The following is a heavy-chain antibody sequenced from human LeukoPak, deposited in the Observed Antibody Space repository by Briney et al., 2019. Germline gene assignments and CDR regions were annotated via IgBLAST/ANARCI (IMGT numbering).Heavy chain of an antibody. D-gene: IGHD1-14*01. CDR2: ISGDGGGS. Sequence: PGGSLRLSCAASGFSFDDYAMHWVRQAPGKGLEWVSLISGDGGGSYYADSVKGRFTISRDDSKNTLYLQMNSLRAEDTAVYYCARDGYNVAFDIWGQGTMVTVSS. CDR1: GFSFDDYA. J-gene: IGHJ3*02. CDR3: ARDGYNVAFDI. V-gene: IGHV3-43*02.